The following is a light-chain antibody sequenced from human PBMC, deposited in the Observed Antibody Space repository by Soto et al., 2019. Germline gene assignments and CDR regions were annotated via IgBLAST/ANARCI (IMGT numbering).Light chain of an antibody. CDR1: QSVNIN. J-gene: IGKJ1*01. V-gene: IGKV3-11*01. Sequence: EILFTQAPGTLSLSPLERPTLSWRASQSVNINLAWYQQKPGQAPRLLIYDASHRATGIPARFSGSGSGTDFTLTISSLEPEDFAVYYCQQRSKWPPDFGQGTKVDIK. CDR2: DAS. CDR3: QQRSKWPPD.